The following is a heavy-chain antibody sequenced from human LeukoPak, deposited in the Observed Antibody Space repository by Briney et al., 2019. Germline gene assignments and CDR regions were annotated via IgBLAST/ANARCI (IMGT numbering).Heavy chain of an antibody. CDR3: SIPLGSGN. J-gene: IGHJ4*02. Sequence: SETLCLTCTVSGGSISSSSYYWGWIRQPPGKGLEWIGSIYYSGSTYYNPSLKSRVTISVDTSKNQFSLKLSSVTAADTAVYYCSIPLGSGNWGQGTLVTVSS. CDR2: IYYSGST. CDR1: GGSISSSSYY. V-gene: IGHV4-39*07. D-gene: IGHD3-10*01.